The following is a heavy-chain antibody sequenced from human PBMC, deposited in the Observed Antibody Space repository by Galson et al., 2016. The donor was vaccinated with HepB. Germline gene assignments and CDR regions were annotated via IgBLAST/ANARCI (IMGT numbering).Heavy chain of an antibody. D-gene: IGHD3-3*01. CDR2: INYSGST. J-gene: IGHJ3*01. CDR1: GGSISSSSYY. CDR3: AGFASALEWSPVEWLPETQHTETHDSFDV. V-gene: IGHV4-39*01. Sequence: SETLSLTCTVSGGSISSSSYYWGWIRQPPGKGLEWIGSINYSGSTYYKSSLESRVTISQDTSRHQFFLKLKSVTATDTAVYYCAGFASALEWSPVEWLPETQHTETHDSFDVWGQGTMVTVSS.